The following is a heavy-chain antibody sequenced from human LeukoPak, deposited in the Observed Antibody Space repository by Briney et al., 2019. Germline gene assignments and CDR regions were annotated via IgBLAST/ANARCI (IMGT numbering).Heavy chain of an antibody. Sequence: GGSLRLSCAASGFTFSAYGMHWVRQAPGKGLEWVAVIWRDGSNENYPDSVKGRFTISRDNSKNTLFLQMNSLRTEDTAVYYCARDFGARLFDIWGQGTMVTVSS. CDR1: GFTFSAYG. CDR2: IWRDGSNE. V-gene: IGHV3-33*01. J-gene: IGHJ3*02. CDR3: ARDFGARLFDI. D-gene: IGHD3-10*01.